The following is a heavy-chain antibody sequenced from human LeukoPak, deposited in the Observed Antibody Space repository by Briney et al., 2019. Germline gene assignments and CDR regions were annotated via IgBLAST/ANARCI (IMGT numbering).Heavy chain of an antibody. V-gene: IGHV3-23*01. CDR2: ISGSGGST. Sequence: GGSLRLSCAASGFTFSSYAMSWVRQAPGKGLEWVSAISGSGGSTYYADSVKGRFTISRDNSKNTLYLQMNSLRAEDTAVYYCATNYDFWEDYGMDVWGQGTTVTVSS. D-gene: IGHD3-3*01. CDR1: GFTFSSYA. CDR3: ATNYDFWEDYGMDV. J-gene: IGHJ6*02.